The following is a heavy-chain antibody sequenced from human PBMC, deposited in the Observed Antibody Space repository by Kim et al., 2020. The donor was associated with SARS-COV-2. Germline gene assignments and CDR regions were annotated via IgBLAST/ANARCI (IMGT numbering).Heavy chain of an antibody. CDR3: ARGNDFWSGYYRSAYAYYYYGMDV. V-gene: IGHV1-69*13. D-gene: IGHD3-3*01. Sequence: SVKVSCKASGGTFSSYAISWVRQAPGQGLEWMGGIIPIFGTANYAQKFQGRVTITADESTSTAYMELSSLRSEDTAVYYCARGNDFWSGYYRSAYAYYYYGMDVWGQGTTVTVSS. CDR2: IIPIFGTA. CDR1: GGTFSSYA. J-gene: IGHJ6*02.